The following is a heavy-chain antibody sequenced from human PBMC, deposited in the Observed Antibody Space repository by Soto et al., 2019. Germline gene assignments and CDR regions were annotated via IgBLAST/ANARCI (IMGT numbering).Heavy chain of an antibody. CDR2: SSYNGGT. CDR3: ARHRIEVVWRGFDF. D-gene: IGHD3-10*01. V-gene: IGHV4-39*01. Sequence: SETLSLTCTVSTDSSSFTNSYWGWIRQPPGKGLQWIGSSSYNGGTFYNPSLKGRVVISFDTSKKQSSLQVTSVAAADTAVYFCARHRIEVVWRGFDFWGQGSPVTVSS. J-gene: IGHJ4*02. CDR1: TDSSSFTNSY.